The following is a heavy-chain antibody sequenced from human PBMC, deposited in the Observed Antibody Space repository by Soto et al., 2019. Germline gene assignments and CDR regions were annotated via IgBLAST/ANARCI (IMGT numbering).Heavy chain of an antibody. CDR3: ARETRYCSSTSCYVFDY. J-gene: IGHJ4*02. V-gene: IGHV4-59*01. CDR2: IYYSGST. Sequence: SLTCTFSFCSIRSYYWSWIRQPPGKGLEWIGYIYYSGSTNYNPSLKSRVTISVDTSKNQFSLKLSSVTAADTAVYYCARETRYCSSTSCYVFDYWGQGTLVTVSS. D-gene: IGHD2-2*01. CDR1: FCSIRSYY.